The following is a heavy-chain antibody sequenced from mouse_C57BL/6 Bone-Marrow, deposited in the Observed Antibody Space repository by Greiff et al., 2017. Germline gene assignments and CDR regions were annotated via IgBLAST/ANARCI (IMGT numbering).Heavy chain of an antibody. D-gene: IGHD1-1*01. Sequence: LMESGADLVKPGASLKLSCKASDYTFTNYDIHWVRQRPEQGLEWIGWIFPGDGRTEYNERFKGKATLTTDKSSSTAYMQLSRLTSEDSAVYFCGRSPAYGSRWYLDVWGAGTTVTVSS. CDR2: IFPGDGRT. CDR1: DYTFTNYD. V-gene: IGHV1S56*01. CDR3: GRSPAYGSRWYLDV. J-gene: IGHJ1*01.